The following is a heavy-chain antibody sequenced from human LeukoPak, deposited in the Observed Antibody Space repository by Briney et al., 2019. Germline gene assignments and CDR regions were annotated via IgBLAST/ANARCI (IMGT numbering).Heavy chain of an antibody. J-gene: IGHJ4*02. Sequence: GGSLRLSCAASGFTFSSYSMNWVRQAPGKGLEWVSYISSSSSYIYYADSVKGRFTISRDNAKNSLYLQMNSLRAEDTAVYYCARDWQDYYDSSGYYTSNFDYWGQGTLVTVSS. CDR2: ISSSSSYI. V-gene: IGHV3-21*01. D-gene: IGHD3-22*01. CDR1: GFTFSSYS. CDR3: ARDWQDYYDSSGYYTSNFDY.